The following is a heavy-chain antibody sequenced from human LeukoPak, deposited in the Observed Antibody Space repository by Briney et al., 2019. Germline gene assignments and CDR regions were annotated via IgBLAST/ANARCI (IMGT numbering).Heavy chain of an antibody. CDR3: ARDFWDYGDTHDACDI. Sequence: ASVTVSCKASGYTFTSYGISWVGQAPGQGLEWMGWISAYNGNTNYAQKLQGRVTMTTDTSTSTAYMELRSLRSDDTGVYYCARDFWDYGDTHDACDIWGQGTMVTVSS. V-gene: IGHV1-18*01. J-gene: IGHJ3*02. CDR1: GYTFTSYG. CDR2: ISAYNGNT. D-gene: IGHD4-17*01.